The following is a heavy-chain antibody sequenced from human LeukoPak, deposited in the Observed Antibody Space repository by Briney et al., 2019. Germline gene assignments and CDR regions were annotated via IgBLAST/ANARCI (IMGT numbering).Heavy chain of an antibody. CDR2: INWNGGST. J-gene: IGHJ4*02. Sequence: PGGSLRLSCAASGFTFDDYGMSWVRQAPGKGLEWVSGINWNGGSTGYADSVKGRFTISRDNAKNSLYLQMNSLRVEDTALYYCARGVALSSGRSYFDYWGQGTLVTVSS. V-gene: IGHV3-20*04. CDR1: GFTFDDYG. CDR3: ARGVALSSGRSYFDY. D-gene: IGHD6-19*01.